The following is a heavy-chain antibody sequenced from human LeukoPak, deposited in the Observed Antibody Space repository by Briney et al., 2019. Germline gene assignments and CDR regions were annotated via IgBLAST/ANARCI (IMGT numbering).Heavy chain of an antibody. V-gene: IGHV4-39*01. CDR2: IYYSGST. D-gene: IGHD3-22*01. Sequence: SETLSLTCTVSGGSISSSSYYWGWIRQPPGKGLEWIGSIYYSGSTYYNPSLKSRVTISVDTSKNQFSLKLSSVTAADTAVYYCASMYRSGYYYAYYFDYWGQGTLVTASS. CDR1: GGSISSSSYY. J-gene: IGHJ4*02. CDR3: ASMYRSGYYYAYYFDY.